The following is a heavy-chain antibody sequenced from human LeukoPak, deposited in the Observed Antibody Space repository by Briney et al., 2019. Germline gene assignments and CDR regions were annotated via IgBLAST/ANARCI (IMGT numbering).Heavy chain of an antibody. CDR1: GFTVSSNY. V-gene: IGHV3-53*01. CDR3: AKYGPQDSGSSHFDY. D-gene: IGHD1-26*01. J-gene: IGHJ4*02. Sequence: GGSLRLSCAASGFTVSSNYMSWVRQAPGKGLEWVSVIYSGGSTYYADSVKGRFTTSRDNSKNTLFLQMNSLRAEDTAIYYCAKYGPQDSGSSHFDYWGQGALVTVSS. CDR2: IYSGGST.